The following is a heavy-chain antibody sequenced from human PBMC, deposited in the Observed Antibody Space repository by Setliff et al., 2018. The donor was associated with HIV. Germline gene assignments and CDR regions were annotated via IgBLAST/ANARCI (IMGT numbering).Heavy chain of an antibody. D-gene: IGHD6-19*01. CDR2: ISYDGGSK. J-gene: IGHJ4*02. CDR1: GLTFTNYA. Sequence: GGSLRLSCAVSGLTFTNYAMHWVRQAPGKGLESVSFISYDGGSKYYADSVKGRFTISRDNSKNTLYLQMNSLRVEDTAVYYCAKDPGVAVAESHFDYWGQGTLVTVSS. V-gene: IGHV3-30*12. CDR3: AKDPGVAVAESHFDY.